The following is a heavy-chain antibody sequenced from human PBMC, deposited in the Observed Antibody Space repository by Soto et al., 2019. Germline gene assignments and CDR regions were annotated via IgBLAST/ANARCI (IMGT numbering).Heavy chain of an antibody. D-gene: IGHD4-17*01. CDR1: GFTFSSYN. J-gene: IGHJ4*02. Sequence: EVQLVESGGGLVKPGGSLRLSCAASGFTFSSYNMNWVRQAPGKGLEWVSSIISSSSYIYYADSVKGRFTISRDNAKNSLYLQVNSLRAEDTAVYYCASGTYYGDYYFDYWGQGTLVTVSS. V-gene: IGHV3-21*01. CDR3: ASGTYYGDYYFDY. CDR2: IISSSSYI.